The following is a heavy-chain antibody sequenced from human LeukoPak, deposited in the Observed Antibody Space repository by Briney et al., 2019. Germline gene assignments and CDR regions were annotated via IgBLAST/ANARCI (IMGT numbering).Heavy chain of an antibody. J-gene: IGHJ2*01. CDR3: ARGVNDYGDYWYFDL. D-gene: IGHD4-17*01. Sequence: SETLSLTCTVSGDSISIGSYYWSWIRQPAGKGLEWIGHMNTTGYTKYNPSLKSRVTISVDTSNNQFSLKLSSVTAADTAVYYCARGVNDYGDYWYFDLWGRGTLVTVSS. CDR1: GDSISIGSYY. V-gene: IGHV4-61*09. CDR2: MNTTGYT.